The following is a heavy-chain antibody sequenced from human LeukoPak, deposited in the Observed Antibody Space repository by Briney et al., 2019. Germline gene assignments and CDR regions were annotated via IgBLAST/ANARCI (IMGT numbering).Heavy chain of an antibody. V-gene: IGHV3-21*01. CDR3: ARGGSSYWGQSKYYFDY. Sequence: PGGSLRLSCAASGFTFSSYSMNWVRQAPGKGLEWVSSISSSSSYIYYADSVKGRFTISRDNAKNSLYLQMNSLRVEDTAVYHCARGGSSYWGQSKYYFDYWGQGTLVTVSS. CDR1: GFTFSSYS. D-gene: IGHD7-27*01. CDR2: ISSSSSYI. J-gene: IGHJ4*02.